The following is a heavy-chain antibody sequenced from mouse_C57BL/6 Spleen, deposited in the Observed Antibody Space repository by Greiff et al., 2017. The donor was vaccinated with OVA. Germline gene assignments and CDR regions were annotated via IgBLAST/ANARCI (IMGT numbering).Heavy chain of an antibody. CDR2: INPGSGGT. J-gene: IGHJ4*01. Sequence: QVQLQQSGAELVRPGTSVKVSCKASGYAFTNYLIEWVKQRPGQGLEWIGVINPGSGGTNYNEKFKGKATLTADTSSSTAYMQLSSLTSEDSTVYFCARGGDSGPMDYWGQGTSVTVSS. CDR3: ARGGDSGPMDY. CDR1: GYAFTNYL. D-gene: IGHD3-2*02. V-gene: IGHV1-54*01.